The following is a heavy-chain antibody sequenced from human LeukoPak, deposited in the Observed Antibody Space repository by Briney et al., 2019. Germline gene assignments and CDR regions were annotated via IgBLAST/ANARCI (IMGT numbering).Heavy chain of an antibody. Sequence: GGSLRLSCSASGFIFSNYDMDWVRQTPEKGLEWVAKIKGDGSEKYYVDSVKGRFTISRDDAKNSVYLQMNSLRAEDTAVYSCVRPGPSVYWGQGTLVTVSS. D-gene: IGHD1-1*01. V-gene: IGHV3-7*05. CDR3: VRPGPSVY. CDR2: IKGDGSEK. J-gene: IGHJ4*02. CDR1: GFIFSNYD.